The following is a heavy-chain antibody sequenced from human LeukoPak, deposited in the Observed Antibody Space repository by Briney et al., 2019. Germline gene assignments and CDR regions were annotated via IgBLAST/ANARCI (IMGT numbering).Heavy chain of an antibody. V-gene: IGHV4-61*05. J-gene: IGHJ5*02. CDR1: GGSIISTSYY. CDR3: AGSYGSGSINWFDP. D-gene: IGHD3-10*01. Sequence: SETLSLTCTVSGGSIISTSYYWGWIRQPPGKGLEWIGYIYYSGSTNYNPSLKSRVTISVDTSKNQFSLKLSSVTAADTAVYYCAGSYGSGSINWFDPWGQGTLVTVSS. CDR2: IYYSGST.